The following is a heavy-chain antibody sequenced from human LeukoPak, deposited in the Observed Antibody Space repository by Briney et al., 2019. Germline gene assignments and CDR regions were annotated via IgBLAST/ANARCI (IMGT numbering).Heavy chain of an antibody. V-gene: IGHV3-11*04. CDR1: GFTFSDYY. CDR2: ISCSGSTI. Sequence: PGGSLRLSCAASGFTFSDYYMSWIRKAPGKGLEWVSYISCSGSTIYYADSVKGRFTISRDNAKNSLYLQMNSLRAEDTAVYYCARDRSLSRYFDYWGQGTLVTVSS. D-gene: IGHD6-25*01. J-gene: IGHJ4*02. CDR3: ARDRSLSRYFDY.